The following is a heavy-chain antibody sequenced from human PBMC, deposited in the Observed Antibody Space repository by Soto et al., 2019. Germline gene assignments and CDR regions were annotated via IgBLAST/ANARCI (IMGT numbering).Heavy chain of an antibody. CDR1: GFTFSSYA. CDR3: AKDGARWFGELLYYYYYGMDV. J-gene: IGHJ6*02. D-gene: IGHD3-10*01. CDR2: ISGSGGST. Sequence: GESLKISCAASGFTFSSYAMSWVRQAPGKGLEWVSAISGSGGSTYYADSVKGRFTISRDNSKNTLYLQMNSLRAEDTAVYYCAKDGARWFGELLYYYYYGMDVWGQGTTVTVSS. V-gene: IGHV3-23*01.